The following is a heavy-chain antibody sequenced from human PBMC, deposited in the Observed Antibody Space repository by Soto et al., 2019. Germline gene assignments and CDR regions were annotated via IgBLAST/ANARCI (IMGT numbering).Heavy chain of an antibody. CDR3: ARERAAAITYGWFDP. J-gene: IGHJ5*02. CDR1: GGSISSYY. D-gene: IGHD3-16*01. V-gene: IGHV4-59*01. CDR2: IYYSASTT. Sequence: SETLSLTCTVSGGSISSYYWSWIRQPPGKGLEWIGYIYYSASTTNYNPSLKSRVTISVDTSKNQFSLKLSSVTAADTAVYYCARERAAAITYGWFDPWGQSTLVTVSS.